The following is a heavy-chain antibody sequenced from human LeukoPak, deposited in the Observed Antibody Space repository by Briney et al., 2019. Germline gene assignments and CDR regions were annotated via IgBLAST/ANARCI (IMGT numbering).Heavy chain of an antibody. D-gene: IGHD3-22*01. CDR2: INPSGGST. Sequence: ASVKVSCKASGYTFTSYYMHWVRQAPGQGLEWMGVINPSGGSTSYAQKFQGRVTMTRDTSTSTVYMELSSLRSEDTAVYYCARDLWISSKIGYYFLVGYWGQGTLVTVSS. CDR1: GYTFTSYY. V-gene: IGHV1-46*01. J-gene: IGHJ4*02. CDR3: ARDLWISSKIGYYFLVGY.